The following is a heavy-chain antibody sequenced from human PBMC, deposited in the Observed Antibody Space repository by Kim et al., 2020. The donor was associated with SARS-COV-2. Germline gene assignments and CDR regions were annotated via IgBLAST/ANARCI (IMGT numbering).Heavy chain of an antibody. D-gene: IGHD5-12*01. CDR3: AKDIGWLRSLGMED. J-gene: IGHJ4*02. V-gene: IGHV3-43*01. Sequence: ADSVKGRFTISRDNSKNSLYLQMNSLRTEDTALYYCAKDIGWLRSLGMEDWGQGTLVTVSS.